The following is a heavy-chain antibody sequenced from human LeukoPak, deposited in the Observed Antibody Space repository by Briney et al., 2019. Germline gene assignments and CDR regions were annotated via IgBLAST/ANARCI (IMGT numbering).Heavy chain of an antibody. V-gene: IGHV3-30-3*01. CDR3: ARSLGYCSAGSCFPFDY. Sequence: GGSLRLSCAASGFTFSSYAMHWVRQAPGKGLEWVAVISYDGSNKYYADSVKGRFTISRDNAKNSLYLQMNSLRAEDTAVYYCARSLGYCSAGSCFPFDYWGQGTLVTVSS. D-gene: IGHD2-15*01. CDR1: GFTFSSYA. CDR2: ISYDGSNK. J-gene: IGHJ4*02.